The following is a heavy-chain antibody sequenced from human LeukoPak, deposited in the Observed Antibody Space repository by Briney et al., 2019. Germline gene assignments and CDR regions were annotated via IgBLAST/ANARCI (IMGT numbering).Heavy chain of an antibody. CDR1: GGSVSSGSYY. V-gene: IGHV4-61*01. CDR3: AREAKDYYYGMDV. CDR2: IYYSGST. J-gene: IGHJ6*02. Sequence: SETLSLTCTVSGGSVSSGSYYWSWIRQPPGKGLEWIGYIYYSGSTNYNPSLKSRVTISVDTSKNQFSLKLSSVTAADTAVYYCAREAKDYYYGMDVWGQGTTVTVSS.